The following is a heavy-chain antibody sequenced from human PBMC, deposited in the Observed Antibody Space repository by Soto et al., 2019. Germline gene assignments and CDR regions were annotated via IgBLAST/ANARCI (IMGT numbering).Heavy chain of an antibody. J-gene: IGHJ4*02. D-gene: IGHD3-16*01. V-gene: IGHV4-38-2*02. CDR3: ARVAFGPIDY. CDR2: MYHSGTT. Sequence: SEILSLTCTVSNYSISSGYYWGWIRQSPGEGLEWIVSMYHSGTTYYNPSLKSRVTISIDTSKNQFSLKLTSVTSADTAVYFCARVAFGPIDYWGQGTLVTVSS. CDR1: NYSISSGYY.